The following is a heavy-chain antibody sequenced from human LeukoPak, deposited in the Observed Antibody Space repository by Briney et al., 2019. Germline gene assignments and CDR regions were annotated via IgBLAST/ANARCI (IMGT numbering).Heavy chain of an antibody. J-gene: IGHJ4*02. CDR3: ARDKGEMATVTSFDY. Sequence: GASVKVSCKASGYTFTGYYMHWVRQAPGQGLEWMGWINPNSGGTNYAQKFQGSVTMTRDTSISTAYMELSRLRSDDTAVYYCARDKGEMATVTSFDYWGQGTLVTVSS. CDR2: INPNSGGT. D-gene: IGHD5-24*01. CDR1: GYTFTGYY. V-gene: IGHV1-2*02.